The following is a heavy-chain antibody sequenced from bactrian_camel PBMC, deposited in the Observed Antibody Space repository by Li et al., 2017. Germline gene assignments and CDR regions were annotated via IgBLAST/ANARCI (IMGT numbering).Heavy chain of an antibody. J-gene: IGHJ4*01. V-gene: IGHV3S1*01. Sequence: HVQLVESGGDSVQAGGSLRLSCAASGSYPYSYCMAWFRQAPGKEREGVAAIYTGGISTYYADSVTGRFTITQDKAKNTVYLQMNNLTLEDTALYFCAAALRSTRFDGFDYWGQGTQVTVS. CDR1: GSYPYSYC. CDR3: AAALRSTRFDGFDY. D-gene: IGHD5*01. CDR2: IYTGGIST.